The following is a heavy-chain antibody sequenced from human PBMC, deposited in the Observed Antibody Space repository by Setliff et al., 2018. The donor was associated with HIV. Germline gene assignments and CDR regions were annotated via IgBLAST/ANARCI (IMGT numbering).Heavy chain of an antibody. CDR1: GYSFNTNW. CDR3: ARQGSRAYYYDYIWGSYRWDAFDI. V-gene: IGHV5-51*01. Sequence: LKISCKASGYSFNTNWIGWVRQMPGKGLEWMGIIYPSDSDTKYSPSFQGQVTISVDKSINTAYLQWSSLKASDTAMYYCARQGSRAYYYDYIWGSYRWDAFDIWGQGTMVT. J-gene: IGHJ3*02. D-gene: IGHD3-16*02. CDR2: IYPSDSDT.